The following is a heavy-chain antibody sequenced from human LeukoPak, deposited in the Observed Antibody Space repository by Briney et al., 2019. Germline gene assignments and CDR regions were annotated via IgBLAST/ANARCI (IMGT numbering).Heavy chain of an antibody. J-gene: IGHJ4*02. CDR3: ASLRFGDSYFDL. CDR2: VYQSGHA. Sequence: SETLSLTCKVSNYSARSDVHWRWIRQSPGRGLEWIASVYQSGHAYYSPSLKSRVLISFDTSKKELSLKINSVTATDTALYYCASLRFGDSYFDLWGQGTQVTVSS. D-gene: IGHD3-10*01. V-gene: IGHV4-38-2*02. CDR1: NYSARSDVH.